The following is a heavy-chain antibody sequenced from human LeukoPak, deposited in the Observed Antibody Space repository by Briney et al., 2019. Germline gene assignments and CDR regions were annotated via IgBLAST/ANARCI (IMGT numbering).Heavy chain of an antibody. Sequence: SETLSLTCAVYGGSFSGYYWSWIRQPPGKGLEWIGEINHSGSTNYNPSLKSRVTTSVDTSKNQFSLKLSSVTAADTAVYYCARGRNAQLPRGYYYYYGMDVWGKGTTVTVSS. CDR3: ARGRNAQLPRGYYYYYGMDV. CDR1: GGSFSGYY. CDR2: INHSGST. D-gene: IGHD2-2*01. V-gene: IGHV4-34*01. J-gene: IGHJ6*04.